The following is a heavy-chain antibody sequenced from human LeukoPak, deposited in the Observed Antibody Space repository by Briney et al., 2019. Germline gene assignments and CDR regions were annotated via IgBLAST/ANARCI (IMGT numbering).Heavy chain of an antibody. CDR3: ARDPRSRGDHGGYYVDS. CDR1: GYTFTDYY. CDR2: INPNTGGT. Sequence: ASVKVSCKASGYTFTDYYIHWVRQAPGQGLEWMGWINPNTGGTKSTQKFQGRVTMTRDTSIATAYMDLSNLRSDDTAMYYCARDPRSRGDHGGYYVDSWGQGTLVIVSS. J-gene: IGHJ4*02. V-gene: IGHV1-2*02. D-gene: IGHD3-10*01.